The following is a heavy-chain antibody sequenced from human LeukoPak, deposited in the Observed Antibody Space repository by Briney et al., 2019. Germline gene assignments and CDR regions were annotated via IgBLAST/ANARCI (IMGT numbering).Heavy chain of an antibody. D-gene: IGHD3-22*01. CDR2: ISGNTGSI. Sequence: GGSLRLSCAASGFTFSSYAMSWVRQAPGKGLEWVSSISGNTGSIFYADSVKGRFTFSRDNAKNTLYLQMNSLKAEDTAVYYCANDGAYYDSNTDAFDIWGQGTMVTVSS. CDR1: GFTFSSYA. CDR3: ANDGAYYDSNTDAFDI. J-gene: IGHJ3*02. V-gene: IGHV3-23*01.